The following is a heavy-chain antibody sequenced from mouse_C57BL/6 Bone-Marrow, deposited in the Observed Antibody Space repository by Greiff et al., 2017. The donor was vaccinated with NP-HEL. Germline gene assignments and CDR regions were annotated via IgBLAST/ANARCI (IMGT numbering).Heavy chain of an antibody. D-gene: IGHD2-10*01. J-gene: IGHJ3*01. V-gene: IGHV1-81*01. CDR3: ARDRPTRADFAY. CDR1: GYTFTSYG. Sequence: QVQLKESGAELARPGASVKLSCKASGYTFTSYGISWVKQRTGQGLEWIGEIYPRSGNTYYNEKFKGKATLTADKSSSTAYMELRSLTSEDSAVYFCARDRPTRADFAYWGQGTLVTVSA. CDR2: IYPRSGNT.